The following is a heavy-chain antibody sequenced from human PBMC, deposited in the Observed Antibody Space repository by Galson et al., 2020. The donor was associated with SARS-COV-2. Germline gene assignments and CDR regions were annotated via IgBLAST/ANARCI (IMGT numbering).Heavy chain of an antibody. V-gene: IGHV3-13*01. CDR2: IGTAGDT. J-gene: IGHJ2*01. CDR1: GFTFSSYD. Sequence: GGSLRLSCAASGFTFSSYDMHWVRQATGKGLEWVSAIGTAGDTYYPGSVKGRFTISRENAKNSLYLQMNSLRAGDTAVYYCARADYDYVWGSYRSTYYWYFDLWGRGTLVTVSS. D-gene: IGHD3-16*02. CDR3: ARADYDYVWGSYRSTYYWYFDL.